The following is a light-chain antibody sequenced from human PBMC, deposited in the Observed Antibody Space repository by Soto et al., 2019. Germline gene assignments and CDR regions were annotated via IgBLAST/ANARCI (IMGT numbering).Light chain of an antibody. CDR3: QQYNSYSST. V-gene: IGKV1-17*01. CDR1: QGIRND. CDR2: DAS. J-gene: IGKJ1*01. Sequence: DIQMTQSPPSLSASVGDRVTITCRASQGIRNDLGWYQQKPGKAPKLLIYDASSLESGVPSRFSGSGSGTEFTLTISSLQPDDFATYYCQQYNSYSSTFGHGTKVDIK.